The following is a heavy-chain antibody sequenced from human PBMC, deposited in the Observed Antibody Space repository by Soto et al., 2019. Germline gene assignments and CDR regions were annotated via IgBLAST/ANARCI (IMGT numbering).Heavy chain of an antibody. CDR2: IYYSGST. J-gene: IGHJ4*02. D-gene: IGHD1-26*01. CDR3: ARPSGSYLYYFDY. V-gene: IGHV4-39*01. Sequence: SETLSLTCTVSGGSISSSSYYWVLIRQPPGKGLEWIGSIYYSGSTYYNPSLKSRVTISVDTSKNQFSLKLSSVTAADTAVYYCARPSGSYLYYFDYWGQGTLVTVSS. CDR1: GGSISSSSYY.